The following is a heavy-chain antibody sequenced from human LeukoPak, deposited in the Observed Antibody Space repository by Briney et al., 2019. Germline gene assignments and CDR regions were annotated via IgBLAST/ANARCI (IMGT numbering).Heavy chain of an antibody. V-gene: IGHV4-38-2*02. CDR2: IYHSGST. J-gene: IGHJ5*02. D-gene: IGHD2-2*01. CDR1: GYSISSGYY. CDR3: ARMVPAAMRDWFDP. Sequence: SETLSLTCTVSGYSISSGYYWGWIRQPPGKGLEWIGSIYHSGSTYYNPSLKSRVTISVDTSKNQFSLKLSSVTAADTAVYYCARMVPAAMRDWFDPWGQGTLATVSS.